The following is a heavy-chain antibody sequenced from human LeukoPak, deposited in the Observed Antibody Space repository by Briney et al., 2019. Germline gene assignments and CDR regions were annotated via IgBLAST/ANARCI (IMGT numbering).Heavy chain of an antibody. CDR2: IYYSGST. J-gene: IGHJ4*02. V-gene: IGHV4-59*01. CDR1: GGSISSYY. CDR3: ARHDGSHYSDVFFDY. D-gene: IGHD1-26*01. Sequence: SETLSLTCTVSGGSISSYYWSWIRQPPGEGLEWIGYIYYSGSTNYNPSLKSRVTISVDTSKNQFSLKLSSVTAADTAVYYCARHDGSHYSDVFFDYWGQGTLVTVSS.